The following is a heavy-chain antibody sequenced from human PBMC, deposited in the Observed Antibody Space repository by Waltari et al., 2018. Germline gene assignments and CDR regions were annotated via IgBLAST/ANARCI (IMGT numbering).Heavy chain of an antibody. Sequence: EVQLVESGGGLVQPGGSLRLSGAASGFTFSRYNMNWVRQAPGKGLEWLSYISSFGTTDYADSVKGRFTISRDNADNSLSLQMNSLRAEDTAVYYCARANTGDYYYYYMDVWGKGTTVTISS. CDR1: GFTFSRYN. CDR3: ARANTGDYYYYYMDV. D-gene: IGHD2-2*02. J-gene: IGHJ6*03. V-gene: IGHV3-48*04. CDR2: ISSFGTT.